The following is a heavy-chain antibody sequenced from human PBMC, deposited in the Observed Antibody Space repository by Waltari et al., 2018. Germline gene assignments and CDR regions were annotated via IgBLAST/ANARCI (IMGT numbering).Heavy chain of an antibody. J-gene: IGHJ5*01. V-gene: IGHV2-5*01. CDR1: GLSLRSSREA. CDR3: AHLDGCPNGVCYTWFDY. CDR2: VYWSDDK. D-gene: IGHD2-8*01. Sequence: QIALKASAPTLVIPTQSLTLTCTVAGLSLRSSREAVGWIRQPPGKALVWLALVYWSDDKKYNPSLQSRLSISNDTSKNQFFLTMTNMDPVDTATYYCAHLDGCPNGVCYTWFDYWGQGTLVTVSS.